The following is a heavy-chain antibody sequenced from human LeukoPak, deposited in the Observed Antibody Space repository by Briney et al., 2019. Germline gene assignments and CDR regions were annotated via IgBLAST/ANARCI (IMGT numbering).Heavy chain of an antibody. CDR2: IYYSGST. CDR1: GGSISSGGYY. V-gene: IGHV4-31*03. Sequence: SETLSLTCTVSGGSISSGGYYWSWIRQHPGKGLEWIGYIYYSGSTYYNPSLKSRVTISVDTSKNQFSLKLSSVAAADTAVYYCARDRYGAFTPSWGQGTLVTVSS. CDR3: ARDRYGAFTPS. D-gene: IGHD1-1*01. J-gene: IGHJ5*02.